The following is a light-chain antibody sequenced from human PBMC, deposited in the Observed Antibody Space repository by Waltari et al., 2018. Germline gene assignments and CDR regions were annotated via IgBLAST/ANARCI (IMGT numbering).Light chain of an antibody. V-gene: IGLV1-47*01. Sequence: QSVLTQPPSASGTPGPRVTIPCSGSRSTIGSNVYWYQQLPGTAPKLTIYRNNQRPSGVPDRFSGSKSGTSASLAISGLRSEDEADYYCAAWDDSLSGRVFGGGTKVTVL. J-gene: IGLJ3*02. CDR3: AAWDDSLSGRV. CDR1: RSTIGSN. CDR2: RNN.